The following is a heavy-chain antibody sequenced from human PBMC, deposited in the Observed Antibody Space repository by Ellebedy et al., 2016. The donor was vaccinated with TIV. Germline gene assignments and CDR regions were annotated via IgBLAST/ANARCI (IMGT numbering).Heavy chain of an antibody. J-gene: IGHJ4*02. CDR2: IGSVSSHT. CDR3: AKLPYGVPYFDY. Sequence: GESLKISCAASGFNFGDFYMHWIRQTPGKGLEWVSYIGSVSSHTNYADSVKGRFTVSRDNAKNSLYLQMNSLRAEDTAVYYCAKLPYGVPYFDYWGQGTLVTVSS. V-gene: IGHV3-11*03. D-gene: IGHD4-17*01. CDR1: GFNFGDFY.